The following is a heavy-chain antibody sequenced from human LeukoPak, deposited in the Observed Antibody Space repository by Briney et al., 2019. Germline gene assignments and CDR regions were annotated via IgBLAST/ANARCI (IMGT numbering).Heavy chain of an antibody. J-gene: IGHJ3*02. CDR1: GFTLSSYS. D-gene: IGHD6-19*01. CDR3: AKSRLSGINDAFDI. CDR2: ISSSSSTI. Sequence: GGSLRLSCAASGFTLSSYSMNWVRQAPGKGLEWVSYISSSSSTIYYADSVKGRFTISRDNSKNTLYLQMNSLRAEDTAIYYCAKSRLSGINDAFDIWGQGRMVTVSS. V-gene: IGHV3-48*01.